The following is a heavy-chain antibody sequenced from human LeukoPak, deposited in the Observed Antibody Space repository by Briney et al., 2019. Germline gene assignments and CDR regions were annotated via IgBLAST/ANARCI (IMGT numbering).Heavy chain of an antibody. V-gene: IGHV1-69*13. CDR1: GGTFSSYA. J-gene: IGHJ4*02. D-gene: IGHD1/OR15-1a*01. Sequence: ASVKVSCKASGGTFSSYAISWVRQAPGQGLEWMGGIIPIFGTANYAQKFRGRVTITADESTSTAYMELSSLRSEDTAVYYCAREAPITGTYDYWGQGTLVTVSS. CDR3: AREAPITGTYDY. CDR2: IIPIFGTA.